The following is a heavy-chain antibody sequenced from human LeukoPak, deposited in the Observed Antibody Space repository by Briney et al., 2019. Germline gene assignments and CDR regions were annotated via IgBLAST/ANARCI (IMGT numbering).Heavy chain of an antibody. D-gene: IGHD1-26*01. J-gene: IGHJ4*02. V-gene: IGHV4-4*02. Sequence: SETLSLTCGLSGGSINSGDWWTWVRQPPGKGLEWIGEIYHDGNTYYNPSLESRVTISVDKSKNQFPLTLSSVTAADTAVYYCASNQGMGAYFDSWGQGTLVTVSS. CDR1: GGSINSGDW. CDR2: IYHDGNT. CDR3: ASNQGMGAYFDS.